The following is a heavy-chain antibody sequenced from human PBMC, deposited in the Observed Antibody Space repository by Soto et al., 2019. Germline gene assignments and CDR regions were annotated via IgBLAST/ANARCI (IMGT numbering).Heavy chain of an antibody. Sequence: GGSLRLSCAVSGFTVSSNSITWVRQAPGQGLEWVSVLHSDVSTYYVDSVKGRFVISRDNSRNTVYLQMNSLRAEDTAIYYCARELGGSWYNWFDPWGQGTLVTVSS. J-gene: IGHJ5*02. CDR2: LHSDVST. CDR3: ARELGGSWYNWFDP. CDR1: GFTVSSNS. V-gene: IGHV3-53*01. D-gene: IGHD2-15*01.